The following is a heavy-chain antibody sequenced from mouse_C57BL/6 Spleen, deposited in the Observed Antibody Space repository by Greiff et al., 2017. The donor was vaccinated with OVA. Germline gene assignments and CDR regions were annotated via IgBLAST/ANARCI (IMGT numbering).Heavy chain of an antibody. CDR1: GYTFTSYW. Sequence: QVHVKQPGAELVMPGASVKLSCKASGYTFTSYWMHWVKQRPGQGLEWIGEIDPSDSYTNYNQKFKGKSTLTVDKSSSTAYMQLSSLTSEDSAVYYCARKGDYVDYWGQGTTLTVSS. CDR3: ARKGDYVDY. CDR2: IDPSDSYT. V-gene: IGHV1-69*01. J-gene: IGHJ2*01.